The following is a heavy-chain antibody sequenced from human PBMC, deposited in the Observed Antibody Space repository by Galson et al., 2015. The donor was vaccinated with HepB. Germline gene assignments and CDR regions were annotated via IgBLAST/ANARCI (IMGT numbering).Heavy chain of an antibody. CDR3: ARFSGSLLAHNWFDP. D-gene: IGHD2-15*01. Sequence: QSGAAVKKPGESLTISCKGSGYGFASYWVGWVRQMPGKGLEWMGSIYPGDSRTRNSPSFQGQVSMSVDNSINTAYLQWSSLKTSDTAMYYCARFSGSLLAHNWFDPWGQGTLVIVSS. J-gene: IGHJ5*02. CDR2: IYPGDSRT. V-gene: IGHV5-51*01. CDR1: GYGFASYW.